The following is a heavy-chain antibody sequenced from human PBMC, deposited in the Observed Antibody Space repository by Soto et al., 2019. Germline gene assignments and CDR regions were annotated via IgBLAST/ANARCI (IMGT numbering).Heavy chain of an antibody. CDR2: ISGSDGNT. D-gene: IGHD5-12*01. Sequence: LRLSCTASGFTFSSYAMSWVRQAPGKGLEWVSRISGSDGNTYYADSVKGRFTISRDNSKNTLYLQMSSLRAEDTAVYYCAKVGTGAGYVAWWGQGTLVTVSS. CDR3: AKVGTGAGYVAW. CDR1: GFTFSSYA. V-gene: IGHV3-23*01. J-gene: IGHJ4*02.